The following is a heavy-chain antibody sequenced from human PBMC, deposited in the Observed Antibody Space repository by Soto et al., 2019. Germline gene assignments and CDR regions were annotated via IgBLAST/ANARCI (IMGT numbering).Heavy chain of an antibody. V-gene: IGHV3-7*01. J-gene: IGHJ6*03. D-gene: IGHD3-10*01. Sequence: EVQLVESGGGLVQPGGSLRLSCAASGFTFSSYWMSWVRQAPGKGLEWVANIKQDGSEKYYVDSVKGRFTISRDNAKNSLYLQMNSLRAEDTAVYYCARTRAGYYGSGSYYNVPYYYYMDVWGKGTTVTVSS. CDR1: GFTFSSYW. CDR2: IKQDGSEK. CDR3: ARTRAGYYGSGSYYNVPYYYYMDV.